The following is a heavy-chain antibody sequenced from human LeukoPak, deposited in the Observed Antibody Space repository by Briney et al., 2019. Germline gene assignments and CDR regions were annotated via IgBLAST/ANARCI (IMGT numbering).Heavy chain of an antibody. J-gene: IGHJ6*01. D-gene: IGHD3-10*01. CDR2: IYPGDSET. Sequence: GAPLKISCKGSGSRFSTYWISWVRQLPGKGLELMGVIYPGDSETRDSQSFQGQVIVSAEKPISTAYLQWSSLKDSGTAIYQCAISLPGTMLRGYGMDAWGRGTTVTVSS. CDR1: GSRFSTYW. CDR3: AISLPGTMLRGYGMDA. V-gene: IGHV5-51*04.